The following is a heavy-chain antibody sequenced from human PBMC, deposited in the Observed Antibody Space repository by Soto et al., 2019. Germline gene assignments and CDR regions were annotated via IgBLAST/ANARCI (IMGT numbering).Heavy chain of an antibody. V-gene: IGHV4-59*02. J-gene: IGHJ4*02. D-gene: IGHD6-19*01. CDR1: GGSVSSFF. Sequence: SETLSLTCTVSGGSVSSFFWSCIRQPPGRGLEWIVYLYYGGSTHYSPSLKSRVTISVDTSQNQFSLNLMSVTAADTAIYYCARVRHGWTFFDYWSQGTLVTSPQ. CDR2: LYYGGST. CDR3: ARVRHGWTFFDY.